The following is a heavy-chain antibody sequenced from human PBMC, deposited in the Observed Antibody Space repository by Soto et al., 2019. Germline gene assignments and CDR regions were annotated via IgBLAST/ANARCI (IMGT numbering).Heavy chain of an antibody. CDR3: AHSRTLITEDVQGGDFDY. Sequence: QINLKESGPTLVKPTQPLTLTCSFSGFSLTTAGVGVGWVRQSPGEALEWLALIYWDDDERYSPSLKTRLTIPKDTPKNQVVLKITTMAPVDTATYFCAHSRTLITEDVQGGDFDYGGQGTLVTVSS. D-gene: IGHD1-1*01. CDR1: GFSLTTAGVG. J-gene: IGHJ4*02. CDR2: IYWDDDE. V-gene: IGHV2-5*02.